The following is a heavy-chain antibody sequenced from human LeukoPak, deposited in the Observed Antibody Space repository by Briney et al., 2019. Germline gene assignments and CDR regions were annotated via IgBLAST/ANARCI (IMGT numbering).Heavy chain of an antibody. J-gene: IGHJ4*02. CDR1: GFTFSDYY. CDR2: IGSSSSYT. Sequence: GGSLRLSCAASGFTFSDYYMSWIRQAPGKGLEWVSYIGSSSSYTNYVDSVKGRFTISRDNAKNSLYLQMNSLRAEDTAVYHCARDFRRSSSWPFDYWGQGTLVTVSS. CDR3: ARDFRRSSSWPFDY. V-gene: IGHV3-11*06. D-gene: IGHD6-13*01.